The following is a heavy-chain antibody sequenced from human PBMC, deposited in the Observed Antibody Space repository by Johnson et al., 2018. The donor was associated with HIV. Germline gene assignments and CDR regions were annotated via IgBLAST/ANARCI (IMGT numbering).Heavy chain of an antibody. CDR3: AKALGGYAFDI. Sequence: VQVVESGGGLVKPGGSLRLSCAASGFTFSSYAMSWVRQAPGKGLEWVSTIRGRGGSTYYADSVTGRFTISRDNSKNTLYLQMNSLRAEDTAVYYCAKALGGYAFDIWGQGTMVTVSS. J-gene: IGHJ3*02. V-gene: IGHV3-23*04. CDR2: IRGRGGST. CDR1: GFTFSSYA. D-gene: IGHD3-3*01.